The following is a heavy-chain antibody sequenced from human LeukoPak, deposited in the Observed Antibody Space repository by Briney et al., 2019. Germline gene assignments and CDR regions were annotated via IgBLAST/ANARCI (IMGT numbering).Heavy chain of an antibody. CDR3: AKDWGSYYDSSGYYFDY. V-gene: IGHV3-7*03. CDR2: INQDGSET. D-gene: IGHD3-22*01. Sequence: GGSLRLSCAASGFTFSSYWMSWVRQAPGKGLEWVANINQDGSETYYVDSVKGRFTISRDNAKNSLYLQMNSLRAEDMALYYCAKDWGSYYDSSGYYFDYWGQGTLVTVSS. CDR1: GFTFSSYW. J-gene: IGHJ4*02.